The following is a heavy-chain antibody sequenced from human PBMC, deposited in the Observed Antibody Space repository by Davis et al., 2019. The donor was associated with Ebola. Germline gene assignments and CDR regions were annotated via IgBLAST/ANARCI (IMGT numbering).Heavy chain of an antibody. Sequence: GGSLRLSCAASGFTFSSYAMSWVRQAPGKGLEWVAAFSGSGGSTYYADSVKGRFTISRDNSKNTLYRQMKSLRAEDTAVYYCAKERYCSSTSCYTYYYYGMDVWGQGTTVTVSS. V-gene: IGHV3-23*01. CDR1: GFTFSSYA. CDR2: FSGSGGST. D-gene: IGHD2-2*02. J-gene: IGHJ6*02. CDR3: AKERYCSSTSCYTYYYYGMDV.